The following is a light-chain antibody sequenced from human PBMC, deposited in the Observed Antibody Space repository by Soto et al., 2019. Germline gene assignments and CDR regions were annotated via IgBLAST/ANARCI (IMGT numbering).Light chain of an antibody. Sequence: DIQMTQSPSSLSASVGDRVTITCRASQGIRSDLAWYQQTPGKAPRRLIYGASRLQSGVPSRFSGSGSGTEFTLTISSLQPEDSATYYCLQHNNYPPIPLGQGTRLEIK. V-gene: IGKV1-17*01. J-gene: IGKJ5*01. CDR2: GAS. CDR3: LQHNNYPPIP. CDR1: QGIRSD.